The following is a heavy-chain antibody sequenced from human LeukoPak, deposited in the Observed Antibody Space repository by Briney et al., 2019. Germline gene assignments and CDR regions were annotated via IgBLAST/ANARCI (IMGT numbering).Heavy chain of an antibody. CDR1: GFTVSGDY. CDR2: IYADFDNT. Sequence: PGGSLRLSCAVSGFTVSGDYMSWVRQAPGKGLEWVSVIYADFDNTDYADSVKGRFTISRDNSKNTLYLQLNSLRVEDTAVYYCAKNRGAGSHYYYHMNVWGKGTTVTVSS. CDR3: AKNRGAGSHYYYHMNV. J-gene: IGHJ6*03. V-gene: IGHV3-53*01. D-gene: IGHD1-26*01.